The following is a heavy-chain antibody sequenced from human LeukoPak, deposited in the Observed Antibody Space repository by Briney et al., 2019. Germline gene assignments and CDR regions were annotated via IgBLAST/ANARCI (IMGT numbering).Heavy chain of an antibody. CDR2: ISYTGST. Sequence: SETLSLTCTVSGDSINNNKYFWGWIRQPPGKGLDWIGTISYTGSTYYNPSLKSRVTISVDTSKNQFSLKLTSVTAADTAVYYCARDRLRLLPAFDIWGQGTMVTVSS. CDR3: ARDRLRLLPAFDI. D-gene: IGHD6-19*01. CDR1: GDSINNNKYF. V-gene: IGHV4-39*07. J-gene: IGHJ3*02.